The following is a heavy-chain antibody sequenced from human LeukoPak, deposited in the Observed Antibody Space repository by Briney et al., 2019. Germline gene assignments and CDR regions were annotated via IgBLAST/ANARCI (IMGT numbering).Heavy chain of an antibody. D-gene: IGHD2-21*01. Sequence: ASVKVSCKTSGYSFTDYYMHWVRQAPGQGLEWMGWINPNSGGTSSAQKFQVRVTMTRDTSITTVYMEVSWLTSDDTAIYYYARADRLDGGPYLIGPWGQGTLVTVSS. CDR2: INPNSGGT. V-gene: IGHV1-2*02. CDR1: GYSFTDYY. CDR3: ARADRLDGGPYLIGP. J-gene: IGHJ5*02.